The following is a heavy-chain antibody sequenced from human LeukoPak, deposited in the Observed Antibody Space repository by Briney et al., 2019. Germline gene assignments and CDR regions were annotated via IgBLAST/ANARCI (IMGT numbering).Heavy chain of an antibody. CDR3: ARETYYDILTGYRPGAFDI. V-gene: IGHV4-34*01. CDR2: INRSGST. Sequence: SETLSLTCAVYGGSFSGYYWSWIRQPPGKGLEWIGEINRSGSTNYNPSLKSRVTISVDTSKNQFSLKLGSVTAADTAVYYCARETYYDILTGYRPGAFDIWGQGTMVAVSS. D-gene: IGHD3-9*01. CDR1: GGSFSGYY. J-gene: IGHJ3*02.